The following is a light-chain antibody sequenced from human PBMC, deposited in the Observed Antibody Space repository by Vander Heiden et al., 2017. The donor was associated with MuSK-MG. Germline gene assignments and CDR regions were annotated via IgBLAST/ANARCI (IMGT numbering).Light chain of an antibody. J-gene: IGKJ4*01. CDR1: QAIGYY. CDR3: QKYNSVPLT. Sequence: DIQMTQSPSSLSASVGDRVTITCRASQAIGYYLTWYHQRPGKVPKLLIYEASNLEGGVPSRFSGGGSGTEFTLTISSLQAEDVGTYYCQKYNSVPLTFGGGTKVDIK. V-gene: IGKV1-27*01. CDR2: EAS.